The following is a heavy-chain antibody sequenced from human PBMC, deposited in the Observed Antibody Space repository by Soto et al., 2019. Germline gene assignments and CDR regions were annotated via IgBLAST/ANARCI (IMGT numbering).Heavy chain of an antibody. CDR2: INMDGSST. CDR1: GFTFSNDW. D-gene: IGHD2-15*01. J-gene: IGHJ5*02. V-gene: IGHV3-74*01. CDR3: ARGPRGMYATDH. Sequence: GGSLRLSCAASGFTFSNDWMHWVRQAAGKGLVWVSRINMDGSSTNYADSVKGRFTISRDNAKNTVYLQMNSLRAEDTAVYYCARGPRGMYATDHWGQGALVTVSS.